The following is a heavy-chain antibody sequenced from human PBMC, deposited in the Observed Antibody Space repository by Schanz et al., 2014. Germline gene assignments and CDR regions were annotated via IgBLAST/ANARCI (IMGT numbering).Heavy chain of an antibody. Sequence: QLQLQESGSGLVKPSQTLSLTCAVSGGSISSAPYSWSWVRQPPGKGLEWIGYIYHSGATYYNPSLKSRLIISLDTSKNQFSLKLNSVTAADTAVYFCARDPLRGIFDYWGQGTLITVSS. D-gene: IGHD3-16*01. CDR2: IYHSGAT. J-gene: IGHJ4*02. V-gene: IGHV4-30-2*05. CDR3: ARDPLRGIFDY. CDR1: GGSISSAPYS.